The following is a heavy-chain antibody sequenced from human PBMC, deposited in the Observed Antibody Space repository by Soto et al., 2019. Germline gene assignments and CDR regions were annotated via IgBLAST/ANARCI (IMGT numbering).Heavy chain of an antibody. J-gene: IGHJ4*02. CDR3: ARQRTTVVTQAYYDH. D-gene: IGHD2-21*02. CDR1: GESISSSSYY. CDR2: IYYSGRT. V-gene: IGHV4-39*01. Sequence: AETLSLTCIVSGESISSSSYYWGWIRQPPGKGLEWIGSIYYSGRTYYNPSFKSRVTISIDTSKNQFSLKLSSVTATDTAVYYCARQRTTVVTQAYYDHWGQGALVTVSS.